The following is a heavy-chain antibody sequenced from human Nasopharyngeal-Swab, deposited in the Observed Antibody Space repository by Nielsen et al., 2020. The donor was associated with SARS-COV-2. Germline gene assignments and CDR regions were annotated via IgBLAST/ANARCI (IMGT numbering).Heavy chain of an antibody. D-gene: IGHD3-16*02. Sequence: SETLSLTCTVSGGSISSGGYYWSWIRQHPGKGLEWIGYIYYSGSTYYNPSLKSRVTISVDTSKNQFSPKLSSVTAADTAVYYCARGEFGGVIVLDAFDIWGQGTMVTVSS. CDR2: IYYSGST. CDR3: ARGEFGGVIVLDAFDI. V-gene: IGHV4-31*03. J-gene: IGHJ3*02. CDR1: GGSISSGGYY.